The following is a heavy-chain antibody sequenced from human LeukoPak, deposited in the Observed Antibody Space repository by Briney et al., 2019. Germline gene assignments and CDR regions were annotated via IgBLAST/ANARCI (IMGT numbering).Heavy chain of an antibody. V-gene: IGHV3-33*06. J-gene: IGHJ4*02. CDR2: IWYDGSNK. CDR1: GFTFSSYG. CDR3: AKDLGTAMVELDY. Sequence: PGGSLRLSCAASGFTFSSYGMHWVRQAPGKGLEWVAVIWYDGSNKYYADSVKGRFTISRDNSKNTLYLQMNSLRAEDTAVYYCAKDLGTAMVELDYWGQGTLVTVSS. D-gene: IGHD5-18*01.